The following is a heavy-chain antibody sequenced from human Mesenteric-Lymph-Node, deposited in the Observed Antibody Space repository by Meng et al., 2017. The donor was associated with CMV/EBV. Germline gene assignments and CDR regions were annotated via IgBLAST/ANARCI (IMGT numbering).Heavy chain of an antibody. J-gene: IGHJ4*02. CDR1: GFTFRSYA. V-gene: IGHV3-64*02. Sequence: GESLKISCAGSGFTFRSYAMYWVRQAPGKGLEYVSGISTNGVSTYYADSVKGRFIISRDNSKNTLYLQMGSLRVEDMAIYFCARGPDFWSGYRYFDYWGQGTLVTVSS. CDR3: ARGPDFWSGYRYFDY. D-gene: IGHD3-3*01. CDR2: ISTNGVST.